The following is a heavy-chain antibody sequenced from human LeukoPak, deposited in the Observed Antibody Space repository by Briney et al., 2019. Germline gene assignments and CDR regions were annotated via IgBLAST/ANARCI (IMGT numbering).Heavy chain of an antibody. D-gene: IGHD6-6*01. J-gene: IGHJ3*02. V-gene: IGHV3-30-3*01. CDR2: ISYDGSNK. CDR1: GFTFSSYA. Sequence: PGGSLRLSCAASGFTFSSYAMHWVRQAPGKGLEWVAVISYDGSNKYYADSVKGRFTISRDNSKNTLYLQMNSLRAEDTAVYYCASPSPGIAARHDAFDIWGQGTMVTVSS. CDR3: ASPSPGIAARHDAFDI.